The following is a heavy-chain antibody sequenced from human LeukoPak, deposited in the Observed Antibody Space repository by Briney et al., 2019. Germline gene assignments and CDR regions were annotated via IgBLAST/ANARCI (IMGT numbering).Heavy chain of an antibody. CDR1: GITFSSYS. D-gene: IGHD3-16*01. V-gene: IGHV3-48*01. Sequence: QSGGSLRLSCAASGITFSSYSMNWVRQAPGKGLEWVSYISSSSSTIYYADSVKGRFTISRDNAKNSLYLQMNSLRAEDTAVYYCARDNDSRDPPHFDYWGQGTLVTVSS. J-gene: IGHJ4*02. CDR2: ISSSSSTI. CDR3: ARDNDSRDPPHFDY.